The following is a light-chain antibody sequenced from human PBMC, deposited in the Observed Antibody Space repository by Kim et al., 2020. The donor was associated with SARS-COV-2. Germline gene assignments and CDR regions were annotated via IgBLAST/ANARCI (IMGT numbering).Light chain of an antibody. V-gene: IGKV3-15*01. CDR2: DAF. Sequence: APGEGATLSCRAGQSVSNSFLAWYQQKPGQAPRLLIYDAFTRATGVPARFSGSGSGTECTLTISSLQSEDFAVYYCQQYAKWPLTFGGGTKVDIK. CDR3: QQYAKWPLT. CDR1: QSVSNS. J-gene: IGKJ4*01.